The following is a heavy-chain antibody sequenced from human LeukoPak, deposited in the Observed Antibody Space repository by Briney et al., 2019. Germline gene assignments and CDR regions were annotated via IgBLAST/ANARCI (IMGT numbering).Heavy chain of an antibody. Sequence: ASVKVSCQASGCTFTSYYINWVRQATGQGLEWMGWMNPNSGNTGYAQKFQGRVTMTRNTSINTAYMELSRLRSEDTAIYYCARGVGIVSTISKKHFDDWGQGTLVSVSS. J-gene: IGHJ4*02. D-gene: IGHD5/OR15-5a*01. V-gene: IGHV1-8*01. CDR3: ARGVGIVSTISKKHFDD. CDR1: GCTFTSYY. CDR2: MNPNSGNT.